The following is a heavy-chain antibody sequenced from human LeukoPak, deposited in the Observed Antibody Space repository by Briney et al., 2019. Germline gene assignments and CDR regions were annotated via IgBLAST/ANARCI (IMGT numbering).Heavy chain of an antibody. V-gene: IGHV3-7*01. CDR2: IRQDGSDK. J-gene: IGHJ4*02. CDR3: ARDGGSAIPFDY. Sequence: GGSLRLSCVASGFSFSTYSMSWVRQAPGKGLEWVANIRQDGSDKYYVDSVKGRFTISRDNAKNSLYLQMNSLRAEDTAVYYCARDGGSAIPFDYWGQGTLVTVSS. CDR1: GFSFSTYS.